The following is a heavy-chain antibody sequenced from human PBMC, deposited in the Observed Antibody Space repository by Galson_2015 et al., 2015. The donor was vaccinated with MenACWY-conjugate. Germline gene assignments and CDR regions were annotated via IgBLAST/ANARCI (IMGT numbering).Heavy chain of an antibody. CDR1: GFSLSTRRVG. J-gene: IGHJ3*02. Sequence: PALVKPTQTLTLTCTFSGFSLSTRRVGVGWIRQPPGEALEWLAIIYWDDDRHYSPSLQSRLTIIKDTSNNQVVLTMINMDPADTGTYYCAHIMITYGGVSEDDAFDIWGQGTRVTVSS. CDR2: IYWDDDR. CDR3: AHIMITYGGVSEDDAFDI. V-gene: IGHV2-5*02. D-gene: IGHD3-16*01.